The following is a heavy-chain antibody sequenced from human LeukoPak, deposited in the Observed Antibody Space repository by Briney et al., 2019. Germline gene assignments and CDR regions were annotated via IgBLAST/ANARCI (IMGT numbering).Heavy chain of an antibody. Sequence: GASVKVSCKVSGYTLTELSMHWVRQAPGKGLEWMGGFDPENGETIYAQKFQGRVTMTEDTSTDTAYMELSSLRSEDTAVYYCATWGSGWYRGDYFDPWGQGTLVTVSS. J-gene: IGHJ5*02. CDR3: ATWGSGWYRGDYFDP. D-gene: IGHD6-19*01. V-gene: IGHV1-24*01. CDR2: FDPENGET. CDR1: GYTLTELS.